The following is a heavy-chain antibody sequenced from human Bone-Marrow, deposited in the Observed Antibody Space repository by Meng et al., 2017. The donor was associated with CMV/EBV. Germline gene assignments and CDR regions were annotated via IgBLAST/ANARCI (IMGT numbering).Heavy chain of an antibody. V-gene: IGHV3-21*01. D-gene: IGHD3-3*01. CDR1: GFTFSSYS. CDR3: ARDGITIFGVVVNFDY. CDR2: ISSSSSYI. J-gene: IGHJ4*02. Sequence: GGSLRLSCAASGFTFSSYSMNWVRQAPGKGLEWVSSISSSSSYIYYADSVKGRFTISRDNAKNSLYLQMNSLGAEDTAVYYCARDGITIFGVVVNFDYWGQGTLVTFSS.